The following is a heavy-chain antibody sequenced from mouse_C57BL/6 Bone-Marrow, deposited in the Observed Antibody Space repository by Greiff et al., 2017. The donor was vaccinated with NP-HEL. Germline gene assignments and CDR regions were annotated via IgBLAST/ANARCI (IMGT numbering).Heavy chain of an antibody. CDR2: ISSGGSYT. CDR1: GFTFSSYG. CDR3: ARQEMVTSFYYFDY. Sequence: EVQLQQSGGDLVKPGGSLKLPCAASGFTFSSYGMSWVRQTPDKRLEWVATISSGGSYTYNPDSVKGRLTISRDNAKNTLYLQMSSLKSEDTAMYYCARQEMVTSFYYFDYWGQGTTLTVSS. J-gene: IGHJ2*01. D-gene: IGHD2-3*01. V-gene: IGHV5-6*01.